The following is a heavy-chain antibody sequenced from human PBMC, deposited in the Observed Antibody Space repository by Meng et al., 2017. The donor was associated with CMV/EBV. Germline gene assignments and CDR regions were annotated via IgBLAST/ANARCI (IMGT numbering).Heavy chain of an antibody. CDR1: GFTFDRYT. Sequence: GESLKISCAASGFTFDRYTMAWVRQAPGKGLEWVSSISSTGTFIHYADSVEGRFTIARDNTKTSLYLQMDTLRAEDTAVYYCAGVAYDYGDRHFAYWGQGALVTV. V-gene: IGHV3-21*01. CDR3: AGVAYDYGDRHFAY. CDR2: ISSTGTFI. D-gene: IGHD4-17*01. J-gene: IGHJ4*02.